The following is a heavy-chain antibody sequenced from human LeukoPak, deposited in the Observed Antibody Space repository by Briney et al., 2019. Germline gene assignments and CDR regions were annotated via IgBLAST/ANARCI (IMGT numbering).Heavy chain of an antibody. CDR1: GGSISSSSYY. CDR3: ARDNGFGGYYYYYMDV. D-gene: IGHD2-15*01. CDR2: IYYSGST. J-gene: IGHJ6*03. Sequence: SETLSLTCTVSGGSISSSSYYWGWMRQPPGKGLEWIGSIYYSGSTYYNPSLKSRVTISVNTYKNQFSLKRSSVTAADTAVYYCARDNGFGGYYYYYMDVWGKGTTVTVSS. V-gene: IGHV4-39*07.